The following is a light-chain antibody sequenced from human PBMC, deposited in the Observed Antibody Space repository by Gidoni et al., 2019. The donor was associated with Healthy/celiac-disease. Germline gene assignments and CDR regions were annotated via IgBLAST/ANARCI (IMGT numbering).Light chain of an antibody. CDR3: MQALQTPFT. J-gene: IGKJ3*01. CDR1: QSLLHSNGYNY. CDR2: LGS. V-gene: IGKV2-28*01. Sequence: DIVMTQSPLSMPVTPGEPASISCRSSQSLLHSNGYNYLDWYLQKPGQSPPLLIYLGSNRASGVPDRFSGSGSGTDFTLNISRVEAEDVGVYYCMQALQTPFTFGPGTKVDIK.